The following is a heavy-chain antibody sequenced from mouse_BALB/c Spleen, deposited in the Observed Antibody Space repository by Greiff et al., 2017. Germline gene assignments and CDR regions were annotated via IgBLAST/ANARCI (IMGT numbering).Heavy chain of an antibody. CDR2: ISSGGST. J-gene: IGHJ3*01. CDR3: ARAYGNYDLAWFAY. D-gene: IGHD2-1*01. CDR1: GFTFSSYA. V-gene: IGHV5-6-5*01. Sequence: DVKLVESGGGLVKPGGSLKLSCAASGFTFSSYAMSWVRQTPEKRLEWVASISSGGSTYYPDSVKGRFTISRDNARNILYRQMSSLRSEDTAMYYCARAYGNYDLAWFAYWGEGTLVTVSA.